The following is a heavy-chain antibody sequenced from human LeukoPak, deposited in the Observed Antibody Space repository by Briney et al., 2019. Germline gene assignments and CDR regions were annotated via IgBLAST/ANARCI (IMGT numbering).Heavy chain of an antibody. Sequence: GGSLRLSCAASGFTFSSYGMHWVRQAPGKGLEWVAVIWYDGSNKYYADSVKGRFTISRDNSKNTLYLQMNSLRAEDTAVYYCAKDPWTTVTTDWYFDLWGRGTLVTVSS. CDR2: IWYDGSNK. CDR1: GFTFSSYG. CDR3: AKDPWTTVTTDWYFDL. J-gene: IGHJ2*01. V-gene: IGHV3-33*06. D-gene: IGHD4-17*01.